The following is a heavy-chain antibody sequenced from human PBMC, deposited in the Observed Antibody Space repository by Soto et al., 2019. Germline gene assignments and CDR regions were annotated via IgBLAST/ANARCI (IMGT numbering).Heavy chain of an antibody. Sequence: PGGSLRLSCAASGFTFSDYYMSWIRQAPGKGLEWVSYISSSSSYTNYADSVKGRFTISRDNAKNSLYLQMNSLRAEDTAVYYCARGYTYYDFWSGYHFFDYGGQGPLVTVYS. V-gene: IGHV3-11*06. D-gene: IGHD3-3*01. J-gene: IGHJ4*02. CDR1: GFTFSDYY. CDR3: ARGYTYYDFWSGYHFFDY. CDR2: ISSSSSYT.